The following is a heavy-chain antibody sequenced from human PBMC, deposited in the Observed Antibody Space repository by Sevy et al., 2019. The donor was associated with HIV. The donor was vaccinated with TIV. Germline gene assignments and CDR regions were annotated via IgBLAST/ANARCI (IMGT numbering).Heavy chain of an antibody. D-gene: IGHD3-3*01. V-gene: IGHV4-34*01. J-gene: IGHJ4*02. Sequence: SETPSLTCAVYGGSFSGYYWSWIRQPPGKGLEWIGEINHSGSTNYNPSLKSRVTISVDTSKNQFSLKLSSVTAADTAVYYCARCDFFGVVLGWGQGTLVTVSS. CDR1: GGSFSGYY. CDR2: INHSGST. CDR3: ARCDFFGVVLG.